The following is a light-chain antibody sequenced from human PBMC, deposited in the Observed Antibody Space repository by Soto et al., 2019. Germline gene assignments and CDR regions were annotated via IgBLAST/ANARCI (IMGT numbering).Light chain of an antibody. CDR1: QSVTSSY. CDR3: QQYGRSPLT. Sequence: EIVLTQSPGILSLSPGERAILSCRASQSVTSSYLAWYQQKPGQAPWLLIYGASNRASGIPDRFSGSGSGTDFTLTISRLEPEDSAVYYCQQYGRSPLTFGGGTKVDIK. V-gene: IGKV3-20*01. J-gene: IGKJ4*01. CDR2: GAS.